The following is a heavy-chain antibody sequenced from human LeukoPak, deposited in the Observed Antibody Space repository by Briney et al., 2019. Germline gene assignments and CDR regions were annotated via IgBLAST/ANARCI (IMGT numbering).Heavy chain of an antibody. CDR2: ISRGSDST. D-gene: IGHD1-1*01. CDR1: GFNFDAYY. Sequence: GGSLRLSCAASGFNFDAYYMNWVRQAPGRGPEWISYISRGSDSTSYADSVKGRFTVSRDNAKNTLYLQMTSLRAEDTAVYYCARDWPERIDWGQGTLVTVSS. J-gene: IGHJ4*02. V-gene: IGHV3-11*06. CDR3: ARDWPERID.